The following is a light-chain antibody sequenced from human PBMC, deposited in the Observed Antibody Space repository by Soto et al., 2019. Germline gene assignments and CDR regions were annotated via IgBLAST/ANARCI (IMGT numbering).Light chain of an antibody. CDR3: ETWDSNSWV. Sequence: QSVLTQSSSASASLGSSVKLTCTLSSGDSSYIIAWHQQQPGKAPRYLMKLEGSGSYYKGSGVPDRFSGSSSGADRYLTISNLQFEDEADYYCETWDSNSWVFGGGTKVTVL. CDR2: LEGSGSY. J-gene: IGLJ3*02. V-gene: IGLV4-60*02. CDR1: SGDSSYI.